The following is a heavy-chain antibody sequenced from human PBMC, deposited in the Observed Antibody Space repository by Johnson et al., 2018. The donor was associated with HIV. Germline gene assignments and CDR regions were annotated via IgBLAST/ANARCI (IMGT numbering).Heavy chain of an antibody. D-gene: IGHD3-16*01. CDR1: GFSVSSNY. CDR2: IRNDGNT. J-gene: IGHJ3*01. CDR3: ARSRHGGIQPSDAFDV. Sequence: VQLVESGGGVVQPGRSLRLSCAASGFSVSSNYMGWVRLAPGKGLEWVSFIRNDGNTYYADSVKGRFTISRDNAKNTLYLQMNSLRAEDTAVYYCARSRHGGIQPSDAFDVWGQGTMVTVSS. V-gene: IGHV3-66*02.